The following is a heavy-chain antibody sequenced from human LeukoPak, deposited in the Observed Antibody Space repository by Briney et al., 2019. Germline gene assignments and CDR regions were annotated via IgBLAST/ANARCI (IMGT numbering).Heavy chain of an antibody. V-gene: IGHV4-61*02. CDR1: GGSISSGSYY. CDR2: IYTSGST. J-gene: IGHJ5*02. D-gene: IGHD3-10*01. CDR3: AREAPKGYYGSGSQGFDP. Sequence: TSQTLSLTCTVSGGSISSGSYYWSWIRQPAGKGLEWIGRIYTSGSTNYNPSLKSRVTISVDTSKNQFSLKLSSVTAADTAVYYCAREAPKGYYGSGSQGFDPWGQGTLVTVSS.